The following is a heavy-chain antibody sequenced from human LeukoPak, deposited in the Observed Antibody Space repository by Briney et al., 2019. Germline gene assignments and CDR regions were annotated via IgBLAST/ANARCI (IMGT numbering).Heavy chain of an antibody. CDR2: INHSGST. CDR1: GGSFSGYY. J-gene: IGHJ6*03. CDR3: ARASYYDQYLMYYMDV. Sequence: SETLSLTCAVYGGSFSGYYWSWIRQPPGEGLEWIGEINHSGSTNYNPSLKSRVTISVDTSKNQFSLKLSSVTAADTAVYYCARASYYDQYLMYYMDVWGKGTTVTVSS. D-gene: IGHD1-26*01. V-gene: IGHV4-34*01.